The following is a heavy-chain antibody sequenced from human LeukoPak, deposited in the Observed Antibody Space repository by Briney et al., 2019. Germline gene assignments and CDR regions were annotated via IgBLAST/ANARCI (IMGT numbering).Heavy chain of an antibody. CDR1: GGSFSGYY. CDR3: ARCLGFLIGSTWYPDAFDI. D-gene: IGHD6-13*01. CDR2: YHVGTT. Sequence: SETLSLTCAVYGGSFSGYYWSWIRQPPGKGLEWIGVYHVGTTDNNPSLKSRVTISVDTSKNQMSLKLSSVTAADTAVYYCARCLGFLIGSTWYPDAFDIWGQGTMVTVSS. J-gene: IGHJ3*02. V-gene: IGHV4-34*01.